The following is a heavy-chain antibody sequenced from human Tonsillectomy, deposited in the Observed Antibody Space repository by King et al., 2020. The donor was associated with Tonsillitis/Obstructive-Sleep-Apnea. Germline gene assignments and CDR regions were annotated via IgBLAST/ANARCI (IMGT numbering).Heavy chain of an antibody. V-gene: IGHV1-69*01. D-gene: IGHD5-18*01. CDR3: ARAMDTAMVPPDY. Sequence: QLVQSGAELKKPGSSVKVSCKASGGTFSRYAISLVRQSSGQGLDWMGGIIPILGTAYYGQKFQVRVTLPGDESKSTAYMELGSLRSEDTAVYYCARAMDTAMVPPDYWGQGTLVTVSS. CDR1: GGTFSRYA. CDR2: IIPILGTA. J-gene: IGHJ4*02.